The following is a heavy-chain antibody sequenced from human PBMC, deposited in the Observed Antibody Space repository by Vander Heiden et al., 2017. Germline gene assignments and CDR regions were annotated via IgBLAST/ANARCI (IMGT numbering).Heavy chain of an antibody. J-gene: IGHJ6*02. CDR2: IDNSGST. CDR1: GGSLSSYF. Sequence: QLQLQESGPGLVKPSETLSLTCSVSGGSLSSYFWIWIRQPRGKGLEWIGYIDNSGSTDYNPSLKSRVTISRDTSKNQVSLKLNAVTAADTAVYYCVRDRFVAVPTAAQHYYGMDVWGQGTTVTVSS. CDR3: VRDRFVAVPTAAQHYYGMDV. V-gene: IGHV4-59*01. D-gene: IGHD2-2*01.